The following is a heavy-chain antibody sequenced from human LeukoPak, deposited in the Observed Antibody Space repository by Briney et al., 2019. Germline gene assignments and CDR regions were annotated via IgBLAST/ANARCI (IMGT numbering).Heavy chain of an antibody. Sequence: GGSLRLPCAASNFIFGNYTMNWVRQAPGKGLEWVSSISGWGRSIYYADSLEGRFTTSRDNAKNSVFLQMNGLRAEDTGVYYCVRERSVKARQEGGHRYYYFMDVWGNGTTVTVSS. CDR3: VRERSVKARQEGGHRYYYFMDV. CDR2: ISGWGRSI. V-gene: IGHV3-21*04. J-gene: IGHJ6*03. D-gene: IGHD3-3*01. CDR1: NFIFGNYT.